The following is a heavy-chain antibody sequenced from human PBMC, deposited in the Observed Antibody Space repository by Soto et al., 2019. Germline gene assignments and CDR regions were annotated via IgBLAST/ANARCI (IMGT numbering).Heavy chain of an antibody. J-gene: IGHJ5*02. CDR2: IYHSGST. Sequence: TSETLSLTCAVSGGSISSSDWWSWVRQPPGKGLEWIGEIYHSGSTNYNPSLKSRVTISVDKSKNQFSLKLSSVTAADTAVYYCARVYCISTSCYSPWGQGTLVTVSS. D-gene: IGHD2-2*01. CDR3: ARVYCISTSCYSP. CDR1: GGSISSSDW. V-gene: IGHV4-4*02.